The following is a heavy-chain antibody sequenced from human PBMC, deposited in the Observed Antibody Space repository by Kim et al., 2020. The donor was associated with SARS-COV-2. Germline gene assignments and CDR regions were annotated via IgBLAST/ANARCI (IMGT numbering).Heavy chain of an antibody. J-gene: IGHJ4*02. CDR2: GST. D-gene: IGHD3-16*01. V-gene: IGHV3-53*01. CDR3: ARDNFRGLY. Sequence: GSTYYADSVKGRFTISRDNSKNTLYLQMNSLRAEDTAVYYCARDNFRGLYWGQGTLVTVSS.